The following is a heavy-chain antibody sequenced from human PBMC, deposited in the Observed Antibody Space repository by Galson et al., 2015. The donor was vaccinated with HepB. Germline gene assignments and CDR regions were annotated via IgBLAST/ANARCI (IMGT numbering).Heavy chain of an antibody. J-gene: IGHJ6*02. CDR3: ASEGGGDSGYDYYYYYGMDV. CDR2: ISSSSSTI. Sequence: SLRLSCAASGFTFSSYSMNWVRQAPGKGLEWVSYISSSSSTIYYADSVKGRFTISRDNAKNSLYLQMNSLRAEDTAVYYCASEGGGDSGYDYYYYYGMDVWGQGTTVTVSS. CDR1: GFTFSSYS. V-gene: IGHV3-48*04. D-gene: IGHD5-12*01.